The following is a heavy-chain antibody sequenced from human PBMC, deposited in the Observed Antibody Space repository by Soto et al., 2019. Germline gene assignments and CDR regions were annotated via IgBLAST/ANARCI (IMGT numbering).Heavy chain of an antibody. Sequence: QVQLQESGPGLVKPSQTLSLTCTVSGGSISSGGYYWSWIRQHPGKGLEWIGYIYYSGSTYYNPSLKSRVTISVDTSKNQFSLKLSSVTAADTAVYYCARGAYYYDSSGYYEGWFDPLGQGTLVTVSS. CDR2: IYYSGST. CDR1: GGSISSGGYY. J-gene: IGHJ5*02. CDR3: ARGAYYYDSSGYYEGWFDP. V-gene: IGHV4-31*03. D-gene: IGHD3-22*01.